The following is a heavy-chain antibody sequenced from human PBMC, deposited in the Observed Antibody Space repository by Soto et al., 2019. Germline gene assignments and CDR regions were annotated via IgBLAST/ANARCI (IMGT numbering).Heavy chain of an antibody. V-gene: IGHV4-4*02. CDR1: CGSISSSNW. CDR2: IYHSGST. Sequence: SETLSLTCAVSCGSISSSNWWSWVRQPPGKGLEWIGEIYHSGSTNYNPSLKSRVTISVDKSKNQSSLKLSSVTAADTAVYYCARGGMTTVTPFDYWGQGTLVTVSS. CDR3: ARGGMTTVTPFDY. D-gene: IGHD4-17*01. J-gene: IGHJ4*02.